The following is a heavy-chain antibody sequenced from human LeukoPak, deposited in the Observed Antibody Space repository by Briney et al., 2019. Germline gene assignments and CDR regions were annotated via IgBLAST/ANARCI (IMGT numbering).Heavy chain of an antibody. CDR1: GGSIGSSSQY. V-gene: IGHV4-39*01. D-gene: IGHD3-22*01. J-gene: IGHJ4*02. CDR2: VYFSGST. CDR3: ARGDYSDSTGYFAY. Sequence: PSETLSLTCTVSGGSIGSSSQYWGWIRQTPGKGLEWIGRVYFSGSTYYNPSLKSRVTISLDTSKNQFSLNLGSVTAADTAVYYCARGDYSDSTGYFAYWGQGTLVTVSS.